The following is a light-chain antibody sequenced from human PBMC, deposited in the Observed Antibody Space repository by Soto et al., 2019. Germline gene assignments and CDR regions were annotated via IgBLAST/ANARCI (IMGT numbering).Light chain of an antibody. J-gene: IGKJ1*01. CDR3: QQSYSTPPT. CDR2: AAS. V-gene: IGKV1-39*01. CDR1: QSISSY. Sequence: DIQMTQSPSSLSASVGDRVTITCRASQSISSYLNWYQQKPGKAPKLLIYAASSLQSGVPSRFSGSGSGTDFTLTISSLQPEDFATYYGQQSYSTPPTFGQWTKVDIX.